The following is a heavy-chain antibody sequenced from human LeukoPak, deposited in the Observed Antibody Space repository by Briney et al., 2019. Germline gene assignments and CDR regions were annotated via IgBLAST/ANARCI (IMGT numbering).Heavy chain of an antibody. J-gene: IGHJ5*02. CDR2: IYYSGST. Sequence: SETLSLTCTVSGGSISSGGYYWSWIRQHPGKGLEWIGYIYYSGSTYYNPSLKSRVTISVDTSKNQFSLKLRSVTAADTAVYYCARAGYCSGGSCYADGFDPWGQGTLVTVSS. D-gene: IGHD2-15*01. CDR3: ARAGYCSGGSCYADGFDP. CDR1: GGSISSGGYY. V-gene: IGHV4-31*03.